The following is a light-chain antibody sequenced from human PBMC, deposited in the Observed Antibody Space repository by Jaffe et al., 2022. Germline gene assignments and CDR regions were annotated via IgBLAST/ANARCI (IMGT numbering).Light chain of an antibody. CDR1: QGISNY. Sequence: DIQMTQSPSSLSASVGDRVTITCRASQGISNYLAWYQQKPGKVPKLLIYAASTLQSGVPSRFSGSGSGTDFTLTISSLQPEDVATYYCQKYNSVPQGGAFGGGTKVEIK. CDR3: QKYNSVPQGGA. V-gene: IGKV1-27*01. J-gene: IGKJ4*01. CDR2: AAS.